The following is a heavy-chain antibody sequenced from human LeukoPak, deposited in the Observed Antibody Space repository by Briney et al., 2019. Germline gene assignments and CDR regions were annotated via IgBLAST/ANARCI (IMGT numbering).Heavy chain of an antibody. J-gene: IGHJ4*02. Sequence: GGSLRLSCSVSGFTFSTYVMHWVRQALGKGLEYVSAISSNGDNTYYADSVKGRFTISRDNSKNTLYLQMSSLRADDTAVYYCVRGTGYWGQGTLVTVSS. CDR3: VRGTGY. CDR2: ISSNGDNT. V-gene: IGHV3-64D*06. CDR1: GFTFSTYV.